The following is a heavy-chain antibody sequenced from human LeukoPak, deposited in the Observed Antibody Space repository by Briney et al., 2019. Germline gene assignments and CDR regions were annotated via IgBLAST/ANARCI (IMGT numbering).Heavy chain of an antibody. CDR1: GLSFSNYA. D-gene: IGHD6-13*01. Sequence: GGSLRLSCTASGLSFSNYAMTWVRQAPGKGLEWASVISASGTDTYYAGSVKGRFTISRDNSLNTLYLHMNSLRAEDTAVYYCAKDQTAAVGQLDYWGQGTVVTVSS. CDR2: ISASGTDT. J-gene: IGHJ4*02. V-gene: IGHV3-23*01. CDR3: AKDQTAAVGQLDY.